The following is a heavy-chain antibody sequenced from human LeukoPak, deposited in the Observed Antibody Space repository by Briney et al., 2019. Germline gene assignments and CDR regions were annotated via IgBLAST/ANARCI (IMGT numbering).Heavy chain of an antibody. V-gene: IGHV3-21*01. Sequence: GGSLRLSCAASGFTFSSYSMNWVRQAPGKGLEWVSSISSSSSYIYYADSVKGRFTISRDNSKNTLYLQMNSLRAEDTAVYYCAREGPPHSGWWGGIFDYWGQGTLVTVSS. D-gene: IGHD6-19*01. CDR3: AREGPPHSGWWGGIFDY. CDR1: GFTFSSYS. CDR2: ISSSSSYI. J-gene: IGHJ4*02.